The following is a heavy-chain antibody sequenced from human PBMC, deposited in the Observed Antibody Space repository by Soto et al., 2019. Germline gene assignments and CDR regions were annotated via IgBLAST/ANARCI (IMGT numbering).Heavy chain of an antibody. D-gene: IGHD2-21*01. CDR2: IHYSGST. V-gene: IGHV4-61*05. CDR1: GGSISSSNYY. J-gene: IGHJ4*02. Sequence: SETLSLTCTVSGGSISSSNYYWGWIRQPPGKGLEWIGFIHYSGSTNYNPSLKSRVTMSVDTSKNQFSLKLTSVNAADTAVYYCTRGGDAYKNGHWGQGTLVTVSS. CDR3: TRGGDAYKNGH.